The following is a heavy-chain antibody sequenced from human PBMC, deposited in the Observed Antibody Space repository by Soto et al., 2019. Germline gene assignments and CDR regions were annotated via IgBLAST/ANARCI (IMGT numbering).Heavy chain of an antibody. CDR3: TKNSAYALDY. J-gene: IGHJ4*02. CDR2: LHHGGST. Sequence: SETLSLTCDVSGYSISNNNWWSWVRQPPGGGLEWIGELHHGGSTNYNPSLESRVTFSVDISKNQFFLKLSSVTAADTAVYYCTKNSAYALDYWGQGTLVTVSS. D-gene: IGHD5-12*01. CDR1: GYSISNNNW. V-gene: IGHV4-4*02.